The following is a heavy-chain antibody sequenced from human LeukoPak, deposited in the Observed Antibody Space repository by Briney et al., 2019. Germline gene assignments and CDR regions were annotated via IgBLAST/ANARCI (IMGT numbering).Heavy chain of an antibody. Sequence: SETLSLTCTVSGYSISSGYYWGWIRQPPGKGLEWIGSIYHSGSTYYNPSLKSRVTISVDTSKNQFSLKLSSVTAADTAVYYCARVPMVRGVIVWFDPWGQGTLVTVSS. CDR2: IYHSGST. V-gene: IGHV4-38-2*02. CDR3: ARVPMVRGVIVWFDP. CDR1: GYSISSGYY. D-gene: IGHD3-10*01. J-gene: IGHJ5*02.